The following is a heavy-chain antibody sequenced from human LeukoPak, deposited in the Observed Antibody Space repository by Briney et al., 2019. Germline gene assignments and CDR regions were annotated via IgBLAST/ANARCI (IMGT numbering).Heavy chain of an antibody. Sequence: SGGSLRLSCAASGFTFSTYWMHWVRQAPGEGLVWVSRINGDGSTTNYADSVKGRFTISSDNAKNTLYLQMNSLRAEDTAVYYCTRRVDATRWYDPWGQGTLVTVSS. CDR3: TRRVDATRWYDP. CDR1: GFTFSTYW. CDR2: INGDGSTT. J-gene: IGHJ5*02. D-gene: IGHD2-15*01. V-gene: IGHV3-74*01.